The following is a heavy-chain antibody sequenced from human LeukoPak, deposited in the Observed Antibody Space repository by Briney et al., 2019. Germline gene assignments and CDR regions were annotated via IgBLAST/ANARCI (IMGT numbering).Heavy chain of an antibody. V-gene: IGHV3-30*02. CDR3: ATGYHGLAGYYFDY. D-gene: IGHD6-13*01. Sequence: VGSLRLSCAASGFTFSSYGMHWVRQAPGKGLEWVAFIRYDGSNKYYADSVKGRFTISRDNSKNTLYLQMNSLRAEDTAVYYCATGYHGLAGYYFDYWGQGTLVTVSS. J-gene: IGHJ4*02. CDR2: IRYDGSNK. CDR1: GFTFSSYG.